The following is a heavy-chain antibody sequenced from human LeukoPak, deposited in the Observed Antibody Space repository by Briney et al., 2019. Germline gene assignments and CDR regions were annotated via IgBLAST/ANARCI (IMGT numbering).Heavy chain of an antibody. J-gene: IGHJ5*02. CDR2: IYYTGNT. D-gene: IGHD6-13*01. CDR1: GGSISNSY. Sequence: SETLSLTCTVSGGSISNSYWSWIRQPPGKGLEWIAYIYYTGNTKYNPSLKSRVTISVDTSKNQFSLRLSSVTAADTAVYYCAGGLLGSSSWHGDWFDPWGRGTLVTVSS. V-gene: IGHV4-59*01. CDR3: AGGLLGSSSWHGDWFDP.